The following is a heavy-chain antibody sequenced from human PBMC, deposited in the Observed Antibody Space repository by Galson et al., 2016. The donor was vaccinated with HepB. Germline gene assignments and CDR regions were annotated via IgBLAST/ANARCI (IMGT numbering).Heavy chain of an antibody. CDR2: ISGSGSST. D-gene: IGHD2-21*01. CDR3: ARDAAYCGPTTCHSGWFDP. Sequence: SLRLSCAASGFTFRKYAMSWVRQAPGKGLEWVSGISGSGSSTYYADSVKGRFTISRDNSNNTLYQQMNSLRAEDTAVYYCARDAAYCGPTTCHSGWFDPWGQGTLVTVSS. CDR1: GFTFRKYA. J-gene: IGHJ5*02. V-gene: IGHV3-23*01.